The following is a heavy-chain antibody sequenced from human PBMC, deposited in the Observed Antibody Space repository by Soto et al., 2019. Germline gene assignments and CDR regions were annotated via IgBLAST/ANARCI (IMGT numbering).Heavy chain of an antibody. CDR2: INWNGGST. J-gene: IGHJ3*02. V-gene: IGHV3-20*01. CDR3: ASGGWSIADTDDAFDI. CDR1: GFTFDDYG. Sequence: EVQLVESGGGVVRPGGSLRLSCAASGFTFDDYGMSWVRQAPGKGLEWVSCINWNGGSTGYADSVKGRFTISRDNAKNSLYLQMNSLRAEDTALYHCASGGWSIADTDDAFDIWGQGTMVTVSS. D-gene: IGHD6-6*01.